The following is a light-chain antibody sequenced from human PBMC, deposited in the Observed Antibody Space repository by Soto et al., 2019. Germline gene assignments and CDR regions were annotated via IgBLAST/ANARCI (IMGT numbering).Light chain of an antibody. J-gene: IGKJ1*01. CDR3: HQYSSWTRT. V-gene: IGKV3-15*01. Sequence: EIVMTQSPATLSVSPGERATLSCRASQSMSTTWAWYQQRPGQAPRLLIFGASTRATAIPARFSGSGSGIEFILTISSLQSEDSAVYYCHQYSSWTRTFGQGTKVDIK. CDR2: GAS. CDR1: QSMSTT.